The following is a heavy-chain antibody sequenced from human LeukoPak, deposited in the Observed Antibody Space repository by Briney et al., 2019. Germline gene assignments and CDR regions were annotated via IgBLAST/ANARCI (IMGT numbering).Heavy chain of an antibody. CDR3: AKGHQVGANRPGAFDI. CDR2: ISGSGGST. CDR1: GFTFSSYA. J-gene: IGHJ3*02. V-gene: IGHV3-23*01. D-gene: IGHD1-26*01. Sequence: GGSLRLSCAASGFTFSSYAMSWVRQAPGKGLEWVSAISGSGGSTYYADSVKGRFTISRDNSKNTLYLQMNSLRAEDTAVYYCAKGHQVGANRPGAFDIWGQGTMVTVSS.